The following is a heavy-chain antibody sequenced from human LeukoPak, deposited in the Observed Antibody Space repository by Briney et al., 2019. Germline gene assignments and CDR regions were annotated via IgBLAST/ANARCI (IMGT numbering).Heavy chain of an antibody. V-gene: IGHV3-48*04. CDR3: ARARNMDV. CDR1: GFTFSSYS. Sequence: PGGSLRLSCAASGFTFSSYSMNWVRQAPGKGLEWVSYISSSSSTIYYADSVKGRFTISRDNAKNSLHLQMNSLRAEDTAVYYCARARNMDVWGKGTTVTVSS. CDR2: ISSSSSTI. J-gene: IGHJ6*03.